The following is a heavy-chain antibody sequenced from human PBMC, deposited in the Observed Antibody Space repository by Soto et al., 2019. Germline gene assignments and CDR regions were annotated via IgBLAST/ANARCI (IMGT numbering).Heavy chain of an antibody. CDR2: LSWNDDK. V-gene: IGHV2-5*01. D-gene: IGHD3-3*01. CDR3: AHSLQRIWVFGVVSLPFDP. CDR1: GFSLSTSEVG. J-gene: IGHJ5*02. Sequence: QITLKESGPTLVKPTQTLTLTCTFSGFSLSTSEVGVAWIRQPPGKALEWLALLSWNDDKRYNPSLKSRLTISNDTAKNQVVLTMANMDPVDTATYYCAHSLQRIWVFGVVSLPFDPWGQGTLVTVSS.